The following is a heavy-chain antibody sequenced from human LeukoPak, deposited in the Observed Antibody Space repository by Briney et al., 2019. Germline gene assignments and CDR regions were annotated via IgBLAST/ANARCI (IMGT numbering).Heavy chain of an antibody. CDR3: ARGLPGGFDY. D-gene: IGHD3-16*01. Sequence: GGSLRLSCAASGFTFSIYGMHWVRQATGKGLEWVSGIGSAGDTYYSGSVKGRFTISRENAKNSFYLQMNSLRAGDTAVYYCARGLPGGFDYWGQGTLVAVSS. J-gene: IGHJ4*02. CDR2: IGSAGDT. V-gene: IGHV3-13*01. CDR1: GFTFSIYG.